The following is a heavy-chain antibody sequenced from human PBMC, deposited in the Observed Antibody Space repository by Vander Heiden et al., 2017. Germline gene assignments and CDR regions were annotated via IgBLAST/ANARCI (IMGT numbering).Heavy chain of an antibody. Sequence: QVQLQESGPGLVKPSQTLSLTCTVSGGSTSSGDYYWSWIRQPPGKGLEWIGYIYYSGSTYYNPSLKSRVTISVDTSKNQFSLKLSSVTAADTAVYYCARAQPGTTVVTPDGGDFDYWGQGTLVTVSS. J-gene: IGHJ4*02. D-gene: IGHD4-17*01. CDR2: IYYSGST. CDR1: GGSTSSGDYY. CDR3: ARAQPGTTVVTPDGGDFDY. V-gene: IGHV4-30-4*01.